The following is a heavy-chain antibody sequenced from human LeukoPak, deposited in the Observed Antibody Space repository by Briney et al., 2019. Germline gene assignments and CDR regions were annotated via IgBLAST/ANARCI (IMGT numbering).Heavy chain of an antibody. Sequence: GRSQRLSCAASGFTFSSYGMHWVRQAPGKGLEWVAVIWYDGSNKYYADSVKGRFTISRDNSKNTLYLQMNSLRAEDTAVYYCARDGYCSSTSCYKGDYYYYGMDVWGQGTTVTVSS. V-gene: IGHV3-33*01. CDR1: GFTFSSYG. J-gene: IGHJ6*02. CDR3: ARDGYCSSTSCYKGDYYYYGMDV. D-gene: IGHD2-2*02. CDR2: IWYDGSNK.